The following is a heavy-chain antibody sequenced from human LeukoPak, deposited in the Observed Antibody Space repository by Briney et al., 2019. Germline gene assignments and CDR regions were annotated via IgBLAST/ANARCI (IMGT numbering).Heavy chain of an antibody. CDR2: IRYDGSNK. V-gene: IGHV3-30*02. D-gene: IGHD1-26*01. J-gene: IGHJ4*02. CDR1: GFTFSSYG. CDR3: ARTLVGATRPYYFDY. Sequence: GGSLRLSCAASGFTFSSYGMHWVRQAPGKGLEWVAFIRYDGSNKYYADSVKGRFTISRDNAKNSLYLQMNSLRAEDTAVYYCARTLVGATRPYYFDYWGQGTLVTVSS.